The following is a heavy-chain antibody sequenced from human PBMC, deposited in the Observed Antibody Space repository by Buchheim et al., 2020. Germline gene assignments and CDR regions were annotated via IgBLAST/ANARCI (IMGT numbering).Heavy chain of an antibody. J-gene: IGHJ4*02. CDR3: ARVAFYGSGSYGVDY. CDR1: GASISDADYY. D-gene: IGHD3-10*01. V-gene: IGHV4-30-4*01. Sequence: QVQLQESGPGLVKPSQTLSLTCNVSGASISDADYYWNWIRQPPGKAFEWIGNVYFNGRTVYSPSLQGRVIISIETSKNQFSLKLNSVTATDTAVYYCARVAFYGSGSYGVDYWGQGSL. CDR2: VYFNGRT.